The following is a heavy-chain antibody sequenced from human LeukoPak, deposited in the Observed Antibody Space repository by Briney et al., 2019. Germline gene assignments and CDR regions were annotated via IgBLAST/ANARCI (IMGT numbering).Heavy chain of an antibody. CDR2: INHSGST. J-gene: IGHJ4*02. V-gene: IGHV4-34*01. D-gene: IGHD5-24*01. CDR3: ARGGVRRDGYNWHFDY. CDR1: GGSFSGYY. Sequence: PSETLSLTCAVYGGSFSGYYWSWIRQSPGKGLEWIGEINHSGSTNYNPSLKSRVTISVDTSKNQFSLKLISVTAADTAVYYCARGGVRRDGYNWHFDYWGQGTQVTVSS.